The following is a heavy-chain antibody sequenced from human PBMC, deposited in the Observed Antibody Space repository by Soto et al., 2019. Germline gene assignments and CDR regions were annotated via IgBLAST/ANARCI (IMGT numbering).Heavy chain of an antibody. V-gene: IGHV1-69*02. J-gene: IGHJ4*02. CDR2: IIPILGIA. D-gene: IGHD6-13*01. CDR3: ASGQGAAARLDY. CDR1: GGTFSSYT. Sequence: QVQLVQSGAEVKKPGSSVKVSCKASGGTFSSYTIIWVRQAPGQGLEWMGRIIPILGIANYAQKFQGRVTITADKSTSTAYMELSSRRSEDTAVYYCASGQGAAARLDYWGQGTLVTVSS.